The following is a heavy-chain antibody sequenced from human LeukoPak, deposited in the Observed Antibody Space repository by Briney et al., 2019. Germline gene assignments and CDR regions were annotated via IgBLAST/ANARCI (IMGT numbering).Heavy chain of an antibody. Sequence: GGSLRLSCAASGFTFDDYAMHWVRQAPGKGLEWVSAISGSGGSTYYADSVKGRFTISRDNSKNTLYLQMNSLRAEDTAVYYCAKCSSGFYGSGSYYVYFQHWGQGTLVTVSS. D-gene: IGHD3-10*01. CDR3: AKCSSGFYGSGSYYVYFQH. CDR2: ISGSGGST. V-gene: IGHV3-23*01. CDR1: GFTFDDYA. J-gene: IGHJ1*01.